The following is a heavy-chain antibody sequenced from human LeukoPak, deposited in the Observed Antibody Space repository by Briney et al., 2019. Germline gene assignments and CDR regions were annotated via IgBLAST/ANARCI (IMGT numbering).Heavy chain of an antibody. J-gene: IGHJ6*03. V-gene: IGHV4-39*01. D-gene: IGHD3-3*01. CDR1: GGSISSSSYY. Sequence: PSETLSLTCTVSGGSISSSSYYWGWIRQPPGKGLEWIGSIYYSGSTYYNPSLKSRVTISVDTSKNQFSLKLSSVTAADTAVYYCARVEGPPLYYYYMDVWGKGTTVTISS. CDR2: IYYSGST. CDR3: ARVEGPPLYYYYMDV.